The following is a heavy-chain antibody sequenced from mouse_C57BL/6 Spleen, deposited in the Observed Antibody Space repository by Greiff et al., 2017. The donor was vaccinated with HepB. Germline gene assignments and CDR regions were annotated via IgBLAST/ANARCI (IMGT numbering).Heavy chain of an antibody. D-gene: IGHD1-1*01. V-gene: IGHV1-69*01. CDR1: GYTFTSYW. CDR2: IDPSDSYT. CDR3: ARSDFTNGYFDV. Sequence: QVQLQQPGAELVMPGASVQLSCKASGYTFTSYWLHWVKQRPGQGLEWIGEIDPSDSYTNYNQKFKGKSTLTVDKSSSTAYMQLSSLTSEDSAVYYGARSDFTNGYFDVWGTGTTVTVSS. J-gene: IGHJ1*03.